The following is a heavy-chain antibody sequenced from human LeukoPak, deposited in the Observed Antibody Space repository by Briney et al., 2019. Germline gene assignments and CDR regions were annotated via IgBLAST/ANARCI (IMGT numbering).Heavy chain of an antibody. CDR1: GFTLDDYA. J-gene: IGHJ4*02. V-gene: IGHV3-9*01. CDR2: ISWNSGSI. D-gene: IGHD6-13*01. CDR3: ANVRTSCSWYFGFDY. Sequence: GGSLRLSCAASGFTLDDYAMHWVRQAPGKGLEWVSGISWNSGSIGYAESVKGRFTISRDNAKNSLYLQMNSLRAEDTALYYCANVRTSCSWYFGFDYWGQGTLVTVSS.